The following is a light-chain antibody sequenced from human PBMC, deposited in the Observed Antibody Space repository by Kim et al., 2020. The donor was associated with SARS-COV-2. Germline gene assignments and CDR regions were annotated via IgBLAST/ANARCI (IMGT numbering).Light chain of an antibody. CDR2: AAY. J-gene: IGKJ4*01. CDR1: QGISNW. V-gene: IGKV1-12*01. Sequence: SVGYQLTITCRASQGISNWLAWYQQKPGEAPKLLISAAYSLQSGVPSRFRGSGSGTDFTLTISSLQPEDFATYYCQQTDSFPLTFAGGTKVDIK. CDR3: QQTDSFPLT.